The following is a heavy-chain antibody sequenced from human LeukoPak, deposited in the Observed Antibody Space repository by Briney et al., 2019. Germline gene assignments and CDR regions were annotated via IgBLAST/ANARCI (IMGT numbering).Heavy chain of an antibody. J-gene: IGHJ3*02. CDR3: AREIGLVGGAFDI. V-gene: IGHV3-48*02. CDR1: GFTFSSYS. D-gene: IGHD2-2*01. CDR2: ISSSSTI. Sequence: GGSLRLSCAASGFTFSSYSMNWVRQAPGKGLEWVSYISSSSTIYYADSVKGRFTISRDNAKNSLYLQMNSLRDEDTAVYYCAREIGLVGGAFDIWGQGTMVTVSS.